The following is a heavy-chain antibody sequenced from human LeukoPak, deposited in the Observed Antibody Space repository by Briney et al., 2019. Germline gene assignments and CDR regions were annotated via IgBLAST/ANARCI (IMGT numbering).Heavy chain of an antibody. V-gene: IGHV3-53*01. D-gene: IGHD5-24*01. CDR2: IYSGGRT. Sequence: GGSLRLSCAASGFSVSSNYMSWVRQAPGRGLEWVSVIYSGGRTYYADSVKGRFTISRDNSKNTLYLQMNSLRAEDTAVYYCARGGGDVYNVFDYWGQGTLVTVSS. J-gene: IGHJ4*02. CDR3: ARGGGDVYNVFDY. CDR1: GFSVSSNY.